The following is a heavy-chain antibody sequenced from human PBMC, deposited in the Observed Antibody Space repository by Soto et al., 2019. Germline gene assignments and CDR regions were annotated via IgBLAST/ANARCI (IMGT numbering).Heavy chain of an antibody. V-gene: IGHV4-59*01. CDR1: GDSIASSYY. Sequence: SETLSLTCVVSGDSIASSYYWSWIRQSPGKGLEWIGYIYYSGTTVYNPALKSRVTLSVDTSKRLISLRLNSVTAADTAVYYCAAWSALTKYYFDSWGQGTLVTVSS. CDR2: IYYSGTT. D-gene: IGHD3-3*01. CDR3: AAWSALTKYYFDS. J-gene: IGHJ4*02.